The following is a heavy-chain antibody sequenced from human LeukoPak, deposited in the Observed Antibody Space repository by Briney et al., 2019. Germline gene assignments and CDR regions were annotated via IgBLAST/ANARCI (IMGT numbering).Heavy chain of an antibody. V-gene: IGHV3-30-3*01. Sequence: GRSLRLSHAASGFTFSSYAMHWVRQAPGKGLEWVAVISYDGSNKYYADSVKGRFTISRDNSKNTLYLQMNSLRAEDTAVYYCARDLTTVTEGWFDPWGQGTLVTVSS. D-gene: IGHD4-17*01. CDR1: GFTFSSYA. J-gene: IGHJ5*02. CDR3: ARDLTTVTEGWFDP. CDR2: ISYDGSNK.